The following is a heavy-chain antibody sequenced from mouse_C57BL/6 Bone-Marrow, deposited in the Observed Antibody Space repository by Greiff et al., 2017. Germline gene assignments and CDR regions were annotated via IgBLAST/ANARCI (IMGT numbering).Heavy chain of an antibody. Sequence: QVQLQQPGAELVRPGSSVKLSCKASGYTFTSYWMHWVKQRPIQGLEWIGNIDPSDSETHYNQKFKDKATLTVNKYSSTAYMQLSSLTSEVAAIEYCEREGGDVDYWGQGTTRTVSS. J-gene: IGHJ2*01. V-gene: IGHV1-52*01. CDR2: IDPSDSET. CDR3: EREGGDVDY. D-gene: IGHD3-3*01. CDR1: GYTFTSYW.